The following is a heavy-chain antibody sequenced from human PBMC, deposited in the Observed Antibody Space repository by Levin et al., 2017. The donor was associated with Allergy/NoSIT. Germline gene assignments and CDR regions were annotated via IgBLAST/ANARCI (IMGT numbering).Heavy chain of an antibody. V-gene: IGHV4-39*01. J-gene: IGHJ4*02. Sequence: SETLSLTCTVSGAAISSSRYYWGWIRQPPGTGLEFIGSIFYSGRTYYNLSLQSRVTISVDMSKNEFSLKLSSVTAADTAVYYCARHLSVTGTFDFWGQGTLVTVPS. D-gene: IGHD6-19*01. CDR2: IFYSGRT. CDR3: ARHLSVTGTFDF. CDR1: GAAISSSRYY.